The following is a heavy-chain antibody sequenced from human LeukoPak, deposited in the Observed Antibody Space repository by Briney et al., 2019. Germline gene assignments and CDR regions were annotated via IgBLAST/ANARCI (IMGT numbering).Heavy chain of an antibody. CDR3: ARSGGPGTYHQLRYNWFDP. D-gene: IGHD3-10*01. CDR2: ITTISHYI. Sequence: AGPLRLSCAASGFTLSDYHMNWVRQAPGKGLEWLSSITTISHYIYYAGAVRGRFTISRDNAKNSLYLQMNSLRGEDTAVYYCARSGGPGTYHQLRYNWFDPWGQGTLVTVSS. V-gene: IGHV3-21*01. J-gene: IGHJ5*02. CDR1: GFTLSDYH.